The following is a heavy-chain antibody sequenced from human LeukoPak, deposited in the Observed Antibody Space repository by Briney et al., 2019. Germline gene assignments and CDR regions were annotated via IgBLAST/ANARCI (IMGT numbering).Heavy chain of an antibody. Sequence: ASVKVSCKASGYSFTSYDINWVRQATGQGLEWMGWMNPNSGNTAYAQNFRGRVTMTRSTSISTAYMELSSLRSEDTAVYYCARDRGSSWYLMDYWGQGTLVTVSS. CDR3: ARDRGSSWYLMDY. D-gene: IGHD6-13*01. V-gene: IGHV1-8*01. CDR2: MNPNSGNT. CDR1: GYSFTSYD. J-gene: IGHJ4*02.